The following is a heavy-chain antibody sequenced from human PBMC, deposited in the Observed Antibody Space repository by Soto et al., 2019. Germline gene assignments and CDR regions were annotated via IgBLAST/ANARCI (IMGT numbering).Heavy chain of an antibody. CDR3: AARDDYGDLDAFDI. CDR2: IYTSGST. D-gene: IGHD4-17*01. J-gene: IGHJ3*02. V-gene: IGHV4-4*07. Sequence: QVQLQESGPGLVKPSETLSLTCTVSGGSISSYYWSWIRQPAGKGLEWIGRIYTSGSTNYNPSLKSRVTMSVDTSKNQFSLKLSSVTAADTAVYYCAARDDYGDLDAFDIWGQGTMVTVSS. CDR1: GGSISSYY.